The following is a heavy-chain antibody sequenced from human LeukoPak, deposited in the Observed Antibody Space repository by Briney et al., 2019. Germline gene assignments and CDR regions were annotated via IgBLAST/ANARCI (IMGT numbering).Heavy chain of an antibody. J-gene: IGHJ4*02. V-gene: IGHV3-15*01. D-gene: IGHD6-13*01. CDR3: TTDGPSIAAAGFDY. CDR2: IKSKTDGGTT. CDR1: GFTFSNAW. Sequence: GGSLRLSCAASGFTFSNAWMSWVRQAPGKGLEGVGRIKSKTDGGTTDYAAPVKGRFTISRDDSKNTLYLQMNSLKTEDTAVYYCTTDGPSIAAAGFDYWGQGTLVTVSS.